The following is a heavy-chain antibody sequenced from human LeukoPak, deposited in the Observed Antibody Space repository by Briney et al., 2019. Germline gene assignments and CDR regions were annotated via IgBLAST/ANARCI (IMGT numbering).Heavy chain of an antibody. CDR2: ISSSSSYI. CDR3: ARDRGLGSSDGRGGKLFDY. CDR1: GFTFKLYW. D-gene: IGHD6-19*01. Sequence: KAGGSLRLSCAASGFTFKLYWMHWVRQAPGKGLEWVSSISSSSSYIYYADSVKGRFTISRDNAKNSLYLQMNSLRAEDTAVYYCARDRGLGSSDGRGGKLFDYWGQGTLVTVSS. V-gene: IGHV3-21*01. J-gene: IGHJ4*02.